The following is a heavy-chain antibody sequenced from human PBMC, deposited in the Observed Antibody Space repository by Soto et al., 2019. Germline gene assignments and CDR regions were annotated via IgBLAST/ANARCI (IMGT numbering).Heavy chain of an antibody. V-gene: IGHV3-33*01. J-gene: IGHJ4*02. Sequence: QVQLVESGGGVVQPGRSLRLSCAASGFTFSSYGMHWVRQAPGKGLEWVAVIWYDGSNKYYADSVKGRFNISRDNSKNTLYLQMNSLRAEDTAVYYWARWGIAAGDYWGQGTLVTVSS. CDR2: IWYDGSNK. D-gene: IGHD6-13*01. CDR1: GFTFSSYG. CDR3: ARWGIAAGDY.